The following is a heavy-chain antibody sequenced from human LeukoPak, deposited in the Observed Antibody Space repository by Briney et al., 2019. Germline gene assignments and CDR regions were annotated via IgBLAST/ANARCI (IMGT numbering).Heavy chain of an antibody. CDR2: ISYDGSNK. CDR3: AKEPTTRAGTEYPDY. D-gene: IGHD1-7*01. Sequence: PGGSLRLSCAASGFTFSSYGMHWVRQAPGKGLEWVAVISYDGSNKYYADSVKGRFTISRDNSKNTLYLQMNSLRAEDTAVYYCAKEPTTRAGTEYPDYWGQGTLVTVSS. CDR1: GFTFSSYG. V-gene: IGHV3-30*18. J-gene: IGHJ4*02.